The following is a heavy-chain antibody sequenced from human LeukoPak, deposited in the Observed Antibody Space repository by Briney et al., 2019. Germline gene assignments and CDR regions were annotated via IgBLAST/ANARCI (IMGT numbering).Heavy chain of an antibody. V-gene: IGHV4-38-2*02. D-gene: IGHD1-26*01. CDR1: GYSISSGYY. Sequence: SETLSLTCTVSGYSISSGYYWGWIRQPPGKGLEWIGYIYYSGSTNYNPSLKSRVTISVDTSKNQFSLKLSSVTAADTAVYYCARDPLSGSYEHWGQGTLVTVSS. CDR3: ARDPLSGSYEH. CDR2: IYYSGST. J-gene: IGHJ1*01.